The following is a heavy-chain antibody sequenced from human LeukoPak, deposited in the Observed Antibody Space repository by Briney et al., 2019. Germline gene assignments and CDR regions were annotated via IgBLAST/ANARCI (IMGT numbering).Heavy chain of an antibody. CDR2: IYYSGST. V-gene: IGHV4-59*12. D-gene: IGHD3-10*01. CDR3: ARSAGSPRDFDY. J-gene: IGHJ4*02. CDR1: GGSISSYY. Sequence: PSETLSLTCTVSGGSISSYYWSWIRQPPGKGLEWIGYIYYSGSTNYNPSLKSRVTISVDTSKNQFSLKLSSVTAADTAVYYCARSAGSPRDFDYWGQGTLVTVSS.